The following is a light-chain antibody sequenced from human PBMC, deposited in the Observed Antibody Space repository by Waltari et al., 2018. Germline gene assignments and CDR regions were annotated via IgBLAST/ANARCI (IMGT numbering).Light chain of an antibody. CDR3: QQSKEVPFT. CDR1: QTLTTY. Sequence: DIQLTQSPSYLSASVGDRVTITCRASQTLTTYLNSYQQRPGTAPKFLIYAASNLETGVPSRFSGGGSGTDFTLTISGLQPDDFATYYCQQSKEVPFTFGQGTKLEIK. V-gene: IGKV1-39*01. J-gene: IGKJ2*01. CDR2: AAS.